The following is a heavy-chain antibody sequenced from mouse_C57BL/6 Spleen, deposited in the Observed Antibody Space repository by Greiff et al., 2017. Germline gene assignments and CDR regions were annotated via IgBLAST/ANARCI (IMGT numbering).Heavy chain of an antibody. J-gene: IGHJ1*03. CDR1: GYTFTSYW. CDR2: IYPGNSDT. CDR3: TRQFYYYGSSYWYFDV. Sequence: DVQLQESGTVLARPGASVKMSCKTSGYTFTSYWMHWVKQRPGQGQEWIGAIYPGNSDTCYNQKFKGKAKLTAVTSASTAYMELSSLTNEDSAVYYCTRQFYYYGSSYWYFDVWGTGTTVTVAS. D-gene: IGHD1-1*01. V-gene: IGHV1-5*01.